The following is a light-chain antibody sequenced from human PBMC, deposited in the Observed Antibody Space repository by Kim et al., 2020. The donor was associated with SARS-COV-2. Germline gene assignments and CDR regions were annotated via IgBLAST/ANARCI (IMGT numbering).Light chain of an antibody. CDR2: GNS. V-gene: IGLV1-40*01. CDR3: QSYDSSLSGSV. J-gene: IGLJ2*01. Sequence: VPISCTGSSSNIGAGYDVHWYQQLPGTAPKLLIYGNSNRPSGVPDRFSGSKSGTSASLAITGLQAEDEADYYCQSYDSSLSGSVFGGGTQLTVL. CDR1: SSNIGAGYD.